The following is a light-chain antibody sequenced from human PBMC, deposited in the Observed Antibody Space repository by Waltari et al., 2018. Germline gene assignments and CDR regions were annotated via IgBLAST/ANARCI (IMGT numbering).Light chain of an antibody. CDR2: WAS. CDR1: QSVLFSSNSNNY. Sequence: DIVMTQSPDSLAVSLGERATINCKSSQSVLFSSNSNNYLAWYQQKSGQPPKLLIYWASTRESGVPDRVSGSGSGTHFTLTISSLQAEDVAVYYCQQYYSTPWTFGQGTKVEIK. CDR3: QQYYSTPWT. V-gene: IGKV4-1*01. J-gene: IGKJ1*01.